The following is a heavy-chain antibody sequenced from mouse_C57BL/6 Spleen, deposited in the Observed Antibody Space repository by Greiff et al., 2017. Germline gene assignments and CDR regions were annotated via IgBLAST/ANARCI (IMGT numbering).Heavy chain of an antibody. CDR1: GFSLTSYG. Sequence: QVQLKESGPGLVAPSQSLSITCTVSGFSLTSYGVSWVRQPPGKGLEWLGVIWGDGSTNDHSALISRLSISKDNSKSQVVLKLNSLQTDATATYYSAKHAAQATYYAMCYWGQGTSVTVSS. J-gene: IGHJ4*01. D-gene: IGHD3-2*02. CDR2: IWGDGST. CDR3: AKHAAQATYYAMCY. V-gene: IGHV2-3*01.